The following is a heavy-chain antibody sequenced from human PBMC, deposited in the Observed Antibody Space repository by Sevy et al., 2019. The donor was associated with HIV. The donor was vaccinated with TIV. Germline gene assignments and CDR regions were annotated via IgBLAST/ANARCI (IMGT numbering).Heavy chain of an antibody. V-gene: IGHV3-15*01. CDR1: GFTFTNTW. CDR3: TTGDPYNRYGYMRPYFFDY. Sequence: GGSLRLSCAASGFTFTNTWMSWVRQAPGKGLEWVGRIKSKTDGGTGDYAAPVKGRFSISRDDSINTLYLQMNSLKTEDTAVYYCTTGDPYNRYGYMRPYFFDYWGQGTLVTVSS. CDR2: IKSKTDGGTG. J-gene: IGHJ4*02. D-gene: IGHD5-18*01.